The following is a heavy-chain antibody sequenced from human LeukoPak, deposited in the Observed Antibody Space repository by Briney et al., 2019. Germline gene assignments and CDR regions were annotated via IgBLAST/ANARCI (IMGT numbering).Heavy chain of an antibody. CDR2: FFLSGST. Sequence: PSGALSPPCPAFGGSISCYYWGWVRPPPGKGPGGVGEFFLSGSTNYNPSLKSRVTISVDTSKNQFSLKLSSVTAADTAVYYCARDTIGYCSSTSCYRWFDPWGQGTLVTVSS. CDR1: GGSISCYY. V-gene: IGHV4-59*01. J-gene: IGHJ5*02. CDR3: ARDTIGYCSSTSCYRWFDP. D-gene: IGHD2-2*01.